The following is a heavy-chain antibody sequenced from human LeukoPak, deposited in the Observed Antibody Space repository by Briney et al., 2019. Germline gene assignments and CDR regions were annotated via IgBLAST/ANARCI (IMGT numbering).Heavy chain of an antibody. V-gene: IGHV4-34*01. CDR2: IHNSGTT. CDR3: ARRYYYNLGSFPFDF. Sequence: SETLSLTCAVYGESFSDYYWTWIRQSSGKGLEWIGEIHNSGTTNYNPSLNSRVTISEDTSKNQFYLNLSSVTAADTAVYYCARRYYYNLGSFPFDFWGQGTLVTVSS. D-gene: IGHD3-10*01. CDR1: GESFSDYY. J-gene: IGHJ4*02.